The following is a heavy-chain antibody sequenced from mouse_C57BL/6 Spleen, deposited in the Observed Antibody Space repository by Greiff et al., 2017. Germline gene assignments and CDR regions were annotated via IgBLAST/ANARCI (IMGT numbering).Heavy chain of an antibody. D-gene: IGHD3-1*01. J-gene: IGHJ2*01. Sequence: VQLQQPGAELVKPGASVKLSCKASGYTFTSYWMHWVKQRPGRGLEGMGRIDPNSGGTKYNEKFKSKATLTVDKPSSTAYMQLSSLTSEDSAVYYCARSGPSDFDYWGQGTTLTVSS. CDR2: IDPNSGGT. CDR1: GYTFTSYW. V-gene: IGHV1-72*01. CDR3: ARSGPSDFDY.